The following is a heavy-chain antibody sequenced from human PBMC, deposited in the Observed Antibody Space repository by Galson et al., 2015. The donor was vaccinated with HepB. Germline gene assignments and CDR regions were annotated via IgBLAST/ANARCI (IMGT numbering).Heavy chain of an antibody. D-gene: IGHD6-13*01. V-gene: IGHV3-11*01. CDR1: GFTFTDYY. J-gene: IGHJ3*02. CDR2: ISGSGSAV. CDR3: ATIAMDAFDI. Sequence: SLRLACAASGFTFTDYYMSWIRQAPGKGLEWLSYISGSGSAVYYAASVQGRFTISSGNAKNSLYLHMSSLRAEDTALYYCATIAMDAFDIWGQGTMVPVSS.